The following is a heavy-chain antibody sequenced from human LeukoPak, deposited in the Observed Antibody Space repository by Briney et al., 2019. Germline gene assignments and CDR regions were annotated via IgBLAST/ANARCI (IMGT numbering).Heavy chain of an antibody. CDR2: IYNSGNMY. D-gene: IGHD4/OR15-4a*01. CDR1: GGSIASGGYF. J-gene: IGHJ4*01. V-gene: IGHV4-31*03. CDR3: ARDVGAKYYFDY. Sequence: SETLSLTCTVSGGSIASGGYFWSWIRQQRGKALEWVGYIYNSGNMYYYNPSLKSRVRITGDTSKNHFSLSLSSVTAADTAVYYCARDVGAKYYFDYWGHGTLVTVSS.